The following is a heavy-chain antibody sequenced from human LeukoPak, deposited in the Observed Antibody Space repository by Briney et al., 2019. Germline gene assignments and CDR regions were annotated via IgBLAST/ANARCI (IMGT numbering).Heavy chain of an antibody. CDR1: GYTFTSYD. Sequence: ASVKVSCKASGYTFTSYDINWVRQATGRGLEWMGWMNPNSGNTGYAQKFQGRVTMTMNTSISTAYMELSSLRSEDTAVYYCARAPKRITIFGVAQTKYYFDYWGQGTLVTVSS. CDR3: ARAPKRITIFGVAQTKYYFDY. V-gene: IGHV1-8*01. J-gene: IGHJ4*02. CDR2: MNPNSGNT. D-gene: IGHD3-3*01.